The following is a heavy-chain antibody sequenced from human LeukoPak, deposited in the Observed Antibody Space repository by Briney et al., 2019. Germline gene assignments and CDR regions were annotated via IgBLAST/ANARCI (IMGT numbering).Heavy chain of an antibody. V-gene: IGHV1-69*05. Sequence: SVKVSCKASGGTFSSYAISWVRQAPGQGLEWMGRIIPIFGTANYAQKFQGRVTITTDESTTTAYMEVSSLRSEDTAVYYCGRKAGDCGGGSCYSIDYWGQGTLVTVSS. CDR2: IIPIFGTA. CDR3: GRKAGDCGGGSCYSIDY. D-gene: IGHD2-15*01. CDR1: GGTFSSYA. J-gene: IGHJ4*02.